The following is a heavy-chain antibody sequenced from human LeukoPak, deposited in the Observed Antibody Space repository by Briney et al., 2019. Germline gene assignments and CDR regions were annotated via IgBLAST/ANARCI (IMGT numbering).Heavy chain of an antibody. V-gene: IGHV3-7*01. CDR3: ARGGSSSWYWEDAFDI. Sequence: PGGSLRLSCAASGFTFSSYWMSWVRQAPGKGLEWVANIKQDGSEKYYVDSVKGRFTISRDNAKNSLYLQMNSLRAEDTAVYYCARGGSSSWYWEDAFDIWGQGTMVTVSS. CDR2: IKQDGSEK. D-gene: IGHD6-13*01. CDR1: GFTFSSYW. J-gene: IGHJ3*02.